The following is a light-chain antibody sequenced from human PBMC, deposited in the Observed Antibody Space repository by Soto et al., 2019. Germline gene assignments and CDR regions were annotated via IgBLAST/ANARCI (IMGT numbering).Light chain of an antibody. CDR1: SSTVGGFNV. CDR2: HVT. Sequence: QSALTQPASVSGSPGQSITISCTGTSSTVGGFNVVSWYQQHPGKAPKLMIYHVTYRPSGVSNRYSGSKSGNSASLTISGLQADDEADYYCCSLTTSHTYVFGSGTKLTVL. J-gene: IGLJ1*01. CDR3: CSLTTSHTYV. V-gene: IGLV2-14*03.